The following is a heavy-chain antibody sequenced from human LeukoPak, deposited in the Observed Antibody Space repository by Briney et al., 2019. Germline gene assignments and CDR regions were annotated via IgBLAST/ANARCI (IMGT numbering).Heavy chain of an antibody. CDR1: GFTFSSYS. CDR2: ISSSSSTI. V-gene: IGHV3-48*01. D-gene: IGHD6-19*01. J-gene: IGHJ4*02. Sequence: GGSLRLSCAASGFTFSSYSMNWVRQAPGKGLEWVSYISSSSSTIYYADSVKGRFTISRDNAKNSLYLQMNSLRAEDTAVYYCAREISIAVAGLTDYWGQGTLVTVSS. CDR3: AREISIAVAGLTDY.